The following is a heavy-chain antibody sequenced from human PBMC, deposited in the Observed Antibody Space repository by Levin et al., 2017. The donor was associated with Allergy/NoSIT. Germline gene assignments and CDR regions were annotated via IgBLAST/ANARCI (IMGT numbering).Heavy chain of an antibody. Sequence: MSGGSLRLSCAVYGGSFSGYYWSWIRQPPGKGLEWIGEINHSGSTNYNPSLKSRVTISVDTSKNQFSLKLSSVTAADTAVYYCARRKQWLMSPFDYWGQGTLVTVSS. CDR3: ARRKQWLMSPFDY. CDR2: INHSGST. D-gene: IGHD6-19*01. V-gene: IGHV4-34*01. J-gene: IGHJ4*02. CDR1: GGSFSGYY.